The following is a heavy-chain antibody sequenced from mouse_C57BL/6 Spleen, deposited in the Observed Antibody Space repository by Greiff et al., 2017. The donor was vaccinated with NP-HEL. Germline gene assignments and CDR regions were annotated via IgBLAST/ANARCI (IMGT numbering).Heavy chain of an antibody. CDR3: ARLTTVVLYYFDY. Sequence: EVKLVESGGDLVKPGASLKLSCAASGFTFTSYGMSWVRQTPDQRLEWVATISTGGSYTYYLDSVKGRSTIPRDNAKNTLYLQISSLKSKDTATYYCARLTTVVLYYFDYWGQGTTLTVSS. V-gene: IGHV5-6*01. J-gene: IGHJ2*01. D-gene: IGHD1-1*01. CDR2: ISTGGSYT. CDR1: GFTFTSYG.